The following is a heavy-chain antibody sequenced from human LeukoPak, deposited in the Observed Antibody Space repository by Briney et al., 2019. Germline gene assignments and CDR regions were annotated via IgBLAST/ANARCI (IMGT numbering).Heavy chain of an antibody. CDR2: TASDTTYM. CDR3: ARDYYDSSASATFDY. D-gene: IGHD3-22*01. Sequence: KTGGSLRLSCEASGFTFSTYTVNWVRQAPGKGLGWVSSTASDTTYMKYADSVKGRFSVSRDNAKNSVFLEMKSLRADDTAVYFCARDYYDSSASATFDYWGRGTLVTVSS. CDR1: GFTFSTYT. J-gene: IGHJ4*02. V-gene: IGHV3-21*06.